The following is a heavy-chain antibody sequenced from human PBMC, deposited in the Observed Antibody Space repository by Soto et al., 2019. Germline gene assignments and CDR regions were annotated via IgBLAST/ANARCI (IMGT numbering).Heavy chain of an antibody. D-gene: IGHD2-15*01. CDR2: ISSSSSYI. CDR1: GFTFSSYS. J-gene: IGHJ3*02. CDR3: ARDATSKYCSGGSCHDAFDI. Sequence: EVQLVESGGGLVKPGGSLRLSCAASGFTFSSYSMNWVRQAPGKGLEWVSSISSSSSYIYYADSVKGRFTISRDNAKNSLYLQMNGLRAEDTAVYYCARDATSKYCSGGSCHDAFDIWGQGTMVTVSS. V-gene: IGHV3-21*06.